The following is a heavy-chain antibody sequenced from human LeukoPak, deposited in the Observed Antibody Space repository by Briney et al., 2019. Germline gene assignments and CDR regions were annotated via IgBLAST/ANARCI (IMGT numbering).Heavy chain of an antibody. CDR1: GGSFRGYY. J-gene: IGHJ4*02. CDR3: ARGGEAVPYGY. V-gene: IGHV4-34*01. D-gene: IGHD4-17*01. Sequence: PSETLSLTCAVYGGSFRGYYWSWIRQPPGKGLEWIGEINHSGSTNYNPSLKSRVTMSVDTSKNHFSLKLTSVTAADTAVYYCARGGEAVPYGYWGQGTLVTVSS. CDR2: INHSGST.